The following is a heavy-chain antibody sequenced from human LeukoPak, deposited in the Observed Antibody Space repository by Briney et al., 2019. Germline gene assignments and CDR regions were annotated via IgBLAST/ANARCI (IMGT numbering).Heavy chain of an antibody. CDR2: INHSGST. V-gene: IGHV4-34*01. CDR1: GGSFSGYY. Sequence: PSETLSLTCAVYGGSFSGYYWSWIRQPPGKGLEWIGEINHSGSTNYNPSLKSRVTISVDTSKNQFSLKLSSVTAADTAVYFCARGPDSGATYFDSWGQGTLVTVSS. D-gene: IGHD1-26*01. CDR3: ARGPDSGATYFDS. J-gene: IGHJ4*02.